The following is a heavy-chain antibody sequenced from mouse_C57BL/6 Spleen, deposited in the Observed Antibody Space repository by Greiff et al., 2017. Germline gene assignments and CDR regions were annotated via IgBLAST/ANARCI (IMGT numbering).Heavy chain of an antibody. J-gene: IGHJ4*01. CDR2: IDPANGNT. V-gene: IGHV14-3*01. CDR3: ARPYGNWGDAMDY. D-gene: IGHD2-1*01. Sequence: EVKLVESVAELVRPGASVKLSCTASGFNIKNTYMHWVKQRPEQGLEWIGRIDPANGNTKYAPKFQGKATITADTSSNTAYLQLSSLTSEDTAIYYCARPYGNWGDAMDYWGQGTSVTVSS. CDR1: GFNIKNTY.